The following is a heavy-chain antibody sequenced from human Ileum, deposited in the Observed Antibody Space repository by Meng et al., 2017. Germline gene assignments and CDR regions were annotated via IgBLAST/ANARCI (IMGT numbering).Heavy chain of an antibody. CDR1: GGSVSRAGYQ. D-gene: IGHD1-26*01. CDR3: ARDHMGSLDY. CDR2: AST. Sequence: QGQLQGSGPGLVRPSDTLSLICTVSGGSVSRAGYQWGWIRQPPGKGLEWIGYASTNYNPSLKSRVTISLDTSRNQFSLSLSSVTAADTAVYYCARDHMGSLDYWGQGILVTVSS. J-gene: IGHJ4*02. V-gene: IGHV4-61*08.